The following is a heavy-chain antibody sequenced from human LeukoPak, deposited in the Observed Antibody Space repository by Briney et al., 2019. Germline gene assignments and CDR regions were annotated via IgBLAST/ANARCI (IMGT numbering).Heavy chain of an antibody. D-gene: IGHD3-16*01. CDR2: IYPGDSDT. CDR1: GYSFSNYW. CDR3: ARHYYDYVWGSYGIDY. J-gene: IGHJ4*02. Sequence: GESLKISWKGSGYSFSNYWIGWVRPMPGKGLEVMGIIYPGDSDTRYSPSFQGQVTISADKSISTAYVQWSSLKASDTAMYYCARHYYDYVWGSYGIDYWGQGTLVTVSS. V-gene: IGHV5-51*01.